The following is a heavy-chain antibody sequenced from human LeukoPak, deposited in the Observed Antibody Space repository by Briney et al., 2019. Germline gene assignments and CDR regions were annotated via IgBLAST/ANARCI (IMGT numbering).Heavy chain of an antibody. J-gene: IGHJ4*02. CDR1: VGSFSDYH. D-gene: IGHD3-22*01. CDR3: ARALYHDSPQHYFDY. CDR2: IYYSGST. Sequence: SETLSLTCAVYVGSFSDYHWTWIRQPPGKGLEWIGYIYYSGSTYYNPSLKSRVTISVDTSKNQFSLKLSSVTAADTAVYYCARALYHDSPQHYFDYWGQGTLVTVSS. V-gene: IGHV4-34*01.